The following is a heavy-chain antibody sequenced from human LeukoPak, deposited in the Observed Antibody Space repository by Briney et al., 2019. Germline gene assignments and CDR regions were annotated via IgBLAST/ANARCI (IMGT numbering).Heavy chain of an antibody. J-gene: IGHJ6*03. CDR3: ARGEYQLLHHPGGQDYYYYYMDV. Sequence: GASVKVSCKASGGTFSSYAISWVRQAPGQGLEWMGGIIPIFGTANYAQKFQGRVTITADESTSTAYMELSSLRSEDTAVYYCARGEYQLLHHPGGQDYYYYYMDVWGKGTTVTVSS. D-gene: IGHD2-2*01. CDR2: IIPIFGTA. V-gene: IGHV1-69*13. CDR1: GGTFSSYA.